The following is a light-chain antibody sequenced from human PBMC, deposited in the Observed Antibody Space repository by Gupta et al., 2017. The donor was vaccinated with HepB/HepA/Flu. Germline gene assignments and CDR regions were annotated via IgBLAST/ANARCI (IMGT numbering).Light chain of an antibody. CDR3: QQRDSSPKT. Sequence: DIQMTQSPSSLSASVGDRVTITCRTSQSISRYLNWYQQKPGKAPNLLIYTASSLQSGAPSRFSGSGSGTDFTLTISKLQPEDFATYYCQQRDSSPKTFGQGTKVEFK. CDR1: QSISRY. V-gene: IGKV1-39*01. J-gene: IGKJ1*01. CDR2: TAS.